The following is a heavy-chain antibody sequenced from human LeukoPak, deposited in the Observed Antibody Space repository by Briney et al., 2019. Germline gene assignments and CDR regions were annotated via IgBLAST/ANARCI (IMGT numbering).Heavy chain of an antibody. CDR2: INPNSGGT. Sequence: ASVKVSCKASGYTFTGYYLHWVRQAPGQGLEWMGWINPNSGGTNYAQKFQGRVTMTRDTSISTAYMELSRLRSDDTAVYYCARDYDGSSGYYYGVGYWGQGTLVTVSS. D-gene: IGHD3-22*01. V-gene: IGHV1-2*02. CDR1: GYTFTGYY. CDR3: ARDYDGSSGYYYGVGY. J-gene: IGHJ4*02.